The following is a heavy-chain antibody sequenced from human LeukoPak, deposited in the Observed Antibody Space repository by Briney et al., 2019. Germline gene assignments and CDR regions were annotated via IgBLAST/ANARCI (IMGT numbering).Heavy chain of an antibody. V-gene: IGHV4-34*01. Sequence: SETLSLTCAVYGGSFSGYYWSWIRQPPGKGLEWIGEINHSGSTNYNPSLKSRVTISVDASKNQFSLKLSSDTAADTPVFYCYRAGIAAGYPYDYYMDVWGKGTPVTVSS. J-gene: IGHJ6*03. CDR2: INHSGST. CDR1: GGSFSGYY. D-gene: IGHD6-13*01. CDR3: YRAGIAAGYPYDYYMDV.